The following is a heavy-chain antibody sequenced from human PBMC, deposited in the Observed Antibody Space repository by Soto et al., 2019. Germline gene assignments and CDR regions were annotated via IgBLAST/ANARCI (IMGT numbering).Heavy chain of an antibody. CDR2: IYYSGST. D-gene: IGHD2-21*01. J-gene: IGHJ4*02. Sequence: QLQLQESGPGLVKPSETLSLTCTVSGGSISSSSHYWAWIRQPPGKGLEWIGSIYYSGSTYYNPSLKSRVTISVDTSKNQFSLKLTSVTAADTAVYYCARQTQLTPVAPPCDYWGQGTLVTVSS. V-gene: IGHV4-39*01. CDR3: ARQTQLTPVAPPCDY. CDR1: GGSISSSSHY.